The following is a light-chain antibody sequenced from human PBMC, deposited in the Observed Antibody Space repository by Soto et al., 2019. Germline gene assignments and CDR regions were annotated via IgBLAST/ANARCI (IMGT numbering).Light chain of an antibody. V-gene: IGKV3-20*01. CDR3: QQYGSSPPT. Sequence: ESVLTQSPRTLSLSPGQRATLSCRASQSVSSSYLAWYQQKPGQAPRVXSYGASSRATGIPDRFSGSGSGTEFTLTISRLEPEDFEVYYCQQYGSSPPTFGQGTKVDIK. CDR2: GAS. CDR1: QSVSSSY. J-gene: IGKJ1*01.